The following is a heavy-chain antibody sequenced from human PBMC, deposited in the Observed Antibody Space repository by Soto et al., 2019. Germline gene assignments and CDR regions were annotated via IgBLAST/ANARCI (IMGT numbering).Heavy chain of an antibody. V-gene: IGHV3-23*01. J-gene: IGHJ3*02. CDR1: GFTFSSYA. D-gene: IGHD4-17*01. CDR3: AKDTYGDSVLPGAFDI. Sequence: EVQLLESGGGLVQPGGSLRLSCAASGFTFSSYAMSWVRQAPGKGLEWVSAISGSGGSTYYADSVKGRFTISRDNSKNKLYLQMNSLKAQDTAVYYCAKDTYGDSVLPGAFDIWGQGTMVTVSS. CDR2: ISGSGGST.